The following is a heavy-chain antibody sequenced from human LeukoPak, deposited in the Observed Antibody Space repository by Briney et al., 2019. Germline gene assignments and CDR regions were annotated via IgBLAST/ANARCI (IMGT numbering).Heavy chain of an antibody. J-gene: IGHJ6*03. CDR3: ARGQVTKGPYYYYMDV. V-gene: IGHV1-69*04. CDR1: GGTFSSYA. Sequence: SVKVSCKASGGTFSSYAISWVRQAPGQGLEWMGRIIPILGIANYAQKFRGRVTITADKSTSTAYMELSSLRSEDTAVYYCARGQVTKGPYYYYMDVWGKGTTVTVSS. D-gene: IGHD4-11*01. CDR2: IIPILGIA.